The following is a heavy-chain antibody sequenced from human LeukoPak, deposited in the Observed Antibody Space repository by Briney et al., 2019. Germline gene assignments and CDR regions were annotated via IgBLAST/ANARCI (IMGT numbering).Heavy chain of an antibody. D-gene: IGHD2-21*02. CDR3: ARGGSRVVTYGNFDY. V-gene: IGHV1-18*01. CDR2: ISTYSGNT. J-gene: IGHJ4*02. Sequence: ASVKVSCEASGYTFTSYAISWVRQAPGQGLEWMGWISTYSGNTNYAQKLQGRITMTTETSTSTAYMELRSLRSDDTAVYYCARGGSRVVTYGNFDYWGQGTLVTVSS. CDR1: GYTFTSYA.